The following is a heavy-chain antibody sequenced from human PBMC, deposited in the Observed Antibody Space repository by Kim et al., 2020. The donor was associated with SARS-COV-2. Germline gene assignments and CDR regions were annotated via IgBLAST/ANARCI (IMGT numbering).Heavy chain of an antibody. Sequence: GGSLRLSCAASGFTFSSYAIHWVRQAPGKGLEWVAVISHDGSGKNYADSVKGRFTISRDNIKNTLYLQMNSLRAEDAAVYYCAREISELPDSKRVDRFDPWGQGTLVTVSS. J-gene: IGHJ5*02. CDR2: ISHDGSGK. CDR3: AREISELPDSKRVDRFDP. CDR1: GFTFSSYA. V-gene: IGHV3-33*01. D-gene: IGHD1-7*01.